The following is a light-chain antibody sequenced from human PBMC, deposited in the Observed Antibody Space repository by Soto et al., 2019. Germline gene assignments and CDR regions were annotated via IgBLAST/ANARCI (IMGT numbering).Light chain of an antibody. V-gene: IGKV3-11*01. Sequence: ESVLTQSPATLSLSPGERATLSCRASQSVSSYLAWYQQKPGQAPRLLIYDASNRATGIPARFSGSGSGTDVTLTISSLEPEDFALYYCQQRSNRPPLTFGGGTKVEIK. CDR3: QQRSNRPPLT. CDR1: QSVSSY. CDR2: DAS. J-gene: IGKJ4*01.